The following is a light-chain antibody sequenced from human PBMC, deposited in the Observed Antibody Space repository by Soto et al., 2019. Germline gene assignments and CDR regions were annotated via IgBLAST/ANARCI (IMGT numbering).Light chain of an antibody. V-gene: IGKV3-20*01. CDR2: GVS. Sequence: DIVLTQSPGTLSLSPGERATLSCRASQSVSSSYLAWYQQKPGQAPRLLIYGVSSRATGIPARFSGSGSGTDFTLTISRLEPEDFAVYYCQQYGSSGTFGQGTRLEIK. CDR3: QQYGSSGT. CDR1: QSVSSSY. J-gene: IGKJ5*01.